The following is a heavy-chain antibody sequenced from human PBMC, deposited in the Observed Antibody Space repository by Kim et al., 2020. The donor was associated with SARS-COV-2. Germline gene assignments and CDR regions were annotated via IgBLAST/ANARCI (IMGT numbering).Heavy chain of an antibody. CDR3: ARVRFKVTTHHDAFDI. V-gene: IGHV4-59*01. J-gene: IGHJ3*02. Sequence: SETLSLTCTVSGGSISSYYWSWIRQPPGKGLEWIGYIYYSGSTNYNPSLKSRVTISVDTSKNQFSLKLSSVTAADTAVYYCARVRFKVTTHHDAFDIWGQGTMVTVSS. CDR1: GGSISSYY. D-gene: IGHD4-17*01. CDR2: IYYSGST.